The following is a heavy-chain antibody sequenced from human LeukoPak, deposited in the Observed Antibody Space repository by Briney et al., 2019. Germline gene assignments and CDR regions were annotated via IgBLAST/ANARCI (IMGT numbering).Heavy chain of an antibody. Sequence: PGGSLRLSCAVSGFTFSGFWMSWSRQAPGKGLEWVASINSDGSEGYYADVVKGRFTISRDNAKNSLYLQINSLRAEDTAVYYCARMSEYYGSGSYYHPLFDYWGQGTLVTVSS. V-gene: IGHV3-7*03. CDR1: GFTFSGFW. CDR2: INSDGSEG. D-gene: IGHD3-10*01. CDR3: ARMSEYYGSGSYYHPLFDY. J-gene: IGHJ4*02.